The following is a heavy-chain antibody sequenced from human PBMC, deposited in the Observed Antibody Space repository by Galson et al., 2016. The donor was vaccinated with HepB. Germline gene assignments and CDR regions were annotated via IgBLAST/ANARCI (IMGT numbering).Heavy chain of an antibody. D-gene: IGHD2-15*01. Sequence: SLSLSCAASGFILSNYGMSWVRQAPGKGLEWVSAITGSVATTFYADSAKGRFTVSRDNSRNMLNLEINSLRAEDTALYYCAKVLRASGPYDVFDNWGQGTLVTVSA. V-gene: IGHV3-23*01. CDR2: ITGSVATT. J-gene: IGHJ4*02. CDR3: AKVLRASGPYDVFDN. CDR1: GFILSNYG.